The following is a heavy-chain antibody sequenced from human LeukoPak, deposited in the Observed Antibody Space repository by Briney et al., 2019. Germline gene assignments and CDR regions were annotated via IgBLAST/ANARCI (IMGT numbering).Heavy chain of an antibody. CDR1: GYTFTSYD. V-gene: IGHV1-8*01. D-gene: IGHD6-13*01. CDR3: ASLYSSSRGAFDI. J-gene: IGHJ3*02. Sequence: GASVKVSCKASGYTFTSYDINWVRQATGQGLEWMGWMNPNSGNTGYAQKFQGRVTMTRNTSISTAYMELSSLRSEDTAVYYCASLYSSSRGAFDIWGQGTMVTVSS. CDR2: MNPNSGNT.